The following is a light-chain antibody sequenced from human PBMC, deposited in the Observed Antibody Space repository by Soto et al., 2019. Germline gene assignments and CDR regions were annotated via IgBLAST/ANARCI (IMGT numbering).Light chain of an antibody. Sequence: EIVLTQSPGTLSLSPGERATLSCRASQSVSSSYLAWYQQKPGQAPRLLIYGASSRATGIPDRFSGSGSGTDFPLTISRLEPEDSAVYYCQHFGSSRTFGLGTKVEIK. CDR1: QSVSSSY. CDR3: QHFGSSRT. V-gene: IGKV3-20*01. CDR2: GAS. J-gene: IGKJ1*01.